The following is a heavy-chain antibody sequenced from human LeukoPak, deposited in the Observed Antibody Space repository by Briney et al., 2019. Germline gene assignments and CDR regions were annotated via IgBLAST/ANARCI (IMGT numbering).Heavy chain of an antibody. CDR3: ARQNDFRLDY. D-gene: IGHD3-3*01. J-gene: IGHJ4*02. CDR2: IYPGDSDT. V-gene: IGHV5-51*01. CDR1: GYTFFSYW. Sequence: HGESLRISCKGSGYTFFSYWIGWVRQMPGKGLEWMGIIYPGDSDTRYSPSLQGQVTISVDTSIGTAYLQWSSLKASDTAIYYCARQNDFRLDYWGQGTLVTVSS.